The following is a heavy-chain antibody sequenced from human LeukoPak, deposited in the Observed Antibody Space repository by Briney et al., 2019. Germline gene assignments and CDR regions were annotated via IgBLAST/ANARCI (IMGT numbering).Heavy chain of an antibody. CDR2: INPNSGGT. V-gene: IGHV1-2*06. CDR1: GYTFTGYH. Sequence: ASVKVSCKASGYTFTGYHMHWVRQAPGQGLEWMGRINPNSGGTNYAQKFQGRVTMTRDTSISTAYMELSRLRSDDTAVYYCARDRSAAVAGTQPDYYYYYGMDVWGQGTTVTVSS. CDR3: ARDRSAAVAGTQPDYYYYYGMDV. J-gene: IGHJ6*02. D-gene: IGHD6-19*01.